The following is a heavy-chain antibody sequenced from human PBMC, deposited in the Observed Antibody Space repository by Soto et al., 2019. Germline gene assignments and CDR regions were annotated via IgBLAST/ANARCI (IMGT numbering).Heavy chain of an antibody. D-gene: IGHD3-3*01. CDR3: ARGGVSTRTFDY. Sequence: PGESLKISCKGSGYNFAGYWIAWVRQMPGKGLELMGIIYPSDSDTRYRPSFQGQVTISADKSISSAYLQWSSLRASDTTMYYCARGGVSTRTFDYWGQGTPVTVSS. CDR2: IYPSDSDT. V-gene: IGHV5-51*01. CDR1: GYNFAGYW. J-gene: IGHJ4*02.